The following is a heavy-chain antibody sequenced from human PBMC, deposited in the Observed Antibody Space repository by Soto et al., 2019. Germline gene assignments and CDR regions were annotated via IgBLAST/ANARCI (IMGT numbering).Heavy chain of an antibody. CDR2: IYYSGST. J-gene: IGHJ4*01. CDR1: GGSISSGDYY. V-gene: IGHV4-30-4*01. D-gene: IGHD5-18*01. Sequence: QVQLQESGPGLVKPSQTLSLTCTVSGGSISSGDYYWSWIRQPPGKGLEWIGYIYYSGSTYYNPSLKSRVTISVETSKHQFLLKLSSVSAADTDVYYCASNSSGYPFYDYWGHGTLVTVSS. CDR3: ASNSSGYPFYDY.